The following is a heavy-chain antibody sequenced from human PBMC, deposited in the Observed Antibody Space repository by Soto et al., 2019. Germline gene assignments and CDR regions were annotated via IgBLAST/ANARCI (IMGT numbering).Heavy chain of an antibody. D-gene: IGHD1-7*01. Sequence: QVQLQESGPGLVKPSGTLSLTCAVSGGSISSSNWWSWVRQPPGKGLEWIGEIYHSGSTNYNPSLQSRVTISVDKSKNQFSLKLSSVTAADTAVYYCARDPTGTSYYYYYGMDVWGQGTTVTVSS. CDR2: IYHSGST. J-gene: IGHJ6*02. V-gene: IGHV4-4*02. CDR3: ARDPTGTSYYYYYGMDV. CDR1: GGSISSSNW.